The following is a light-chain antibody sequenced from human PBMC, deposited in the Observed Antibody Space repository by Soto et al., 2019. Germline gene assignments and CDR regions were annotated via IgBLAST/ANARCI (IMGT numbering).Light chain of an antibody. Sequence: EIGVTQSPGTLSLSPGERATLSCRASQSVSSSYLAWYQQKPGQAPRLLIYGASSRATGIPDRFSGSGSGTYFTLTIIRLEPEYFAVYYCQQYGSSPFTFGQGTNLEIK. CDR2: GAS. V-gene: IGKV3-20*01. CDR1: QSVSSSY. CDR3: QQYGSSPFT. J-gene: IGKJ2*01.